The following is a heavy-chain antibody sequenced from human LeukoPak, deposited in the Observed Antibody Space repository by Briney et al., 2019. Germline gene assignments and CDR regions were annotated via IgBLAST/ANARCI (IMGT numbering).Heavy chain of an antibody. CDR1: GCTFSSSW. J-gene: IGHJ4*02. CDR3: VRVRGRARVGYFDY. Sequence: PEGSLRLSCAASGCTFSSSWIHWVRQAPGKGLVWVSRINKDGSVTDYAESVKGRFSISRDNAKNTLYLQMNSLRVEDAAIYYCVRVRGRARVGYFDYWGQGTLVTVSS. V-gene: IGHV3-74*01. D-gene: IGHD1-26*01. CDR2: INKDGSVT.